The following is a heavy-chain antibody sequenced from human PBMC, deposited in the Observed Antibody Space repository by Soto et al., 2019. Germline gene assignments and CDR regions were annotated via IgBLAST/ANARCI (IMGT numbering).Heavy chain of an antibody. CDR1: GFTFSSYA. J-gene: IGHJ4*02. V-gene: IGHV3-23*01. Sequence: EVQLLESGGGLVQPGGSLRLSCAASGFTFSSYAMSWVRQAPGKGLEWVSAISGSGGSTYYADSVKGRFTISRDNSKNTLYLQMKSLRAEDTAVYYCAKGGIAVAGRWGKFDYWGQGTLVTVSS. CDR3: AKGGIAVAGRWGKFDY. CDR2: ISGSGGST. D-gene: IGHD6-19*01.